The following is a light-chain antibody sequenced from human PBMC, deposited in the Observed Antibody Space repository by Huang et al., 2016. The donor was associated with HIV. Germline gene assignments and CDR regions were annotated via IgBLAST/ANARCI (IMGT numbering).Light chain of an antibody. CDR1: QSVYARSTSKNY. CDR2: WAS. Sequence: DIIMSQSPDSLTVSLGERATLNCRSSQSVYARSTSKNYMAWFQQKPGQPPRLLLFWASSREVGVPDRFSGSGSETHFTLTIANLQPEDAAIYYCQQYYSSPQTFGQGTRV. CDR3: QQYYSSPQT. V-gene: IGKV4-1*01. J-gene: IGKJ1*01.